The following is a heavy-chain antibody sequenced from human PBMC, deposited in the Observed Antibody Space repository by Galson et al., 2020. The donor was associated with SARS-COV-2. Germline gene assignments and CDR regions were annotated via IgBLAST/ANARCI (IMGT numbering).Heavy chain of an antibody. CDR1: GFSLSTSGVG. Sequence: SGPTLVKPTQTLTLTCTFSGFSLSTSGVGVGWIRQPPGKALEWLALIYWNDDKRYSPSLKSRLTITKDTSKNQVVLTMTNMDPVDTATYYCAHSAELGDSLAGVGMDVWGQGTTVTVSS. D-gene: IGHD2-21*01. CDR3: AHSAELGDSLAGVGMDV. J-gene: IGHJ6*02. V-gene: IGHV2-5*01. CDR2: IYWNDDK.